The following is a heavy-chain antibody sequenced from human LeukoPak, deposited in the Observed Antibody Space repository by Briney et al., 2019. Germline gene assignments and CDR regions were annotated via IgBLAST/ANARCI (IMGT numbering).Heavy chain of an antibody. CDR2: INDRGYT. J-gene: IGHJ4*02. CDR3: ARDPTTEVDVPYYFDF. V-gene: IGHV4-34*01. Sequence: PSVTLSLTCAVYGVSFSGYHWNWIRQSPEKGLEWIGEINDRGYTNYNPSLKSRVTISVDMSKKQFSLKLSSVTAADTAVYYCARDPTTEVDVPYYFDFWGQGTLVAVSS. D-gene: IGHD1-14*01. CDR1: GVSFSGYH.